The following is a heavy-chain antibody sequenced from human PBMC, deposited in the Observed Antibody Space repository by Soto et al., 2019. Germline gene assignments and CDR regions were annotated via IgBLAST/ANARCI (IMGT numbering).Heavy chain of an antibody. CDR1: GGTFSSYA. CDR3: ARPLHYDSSGYYDAFDI. D-gene: IGHD3-22*01. J-gene: IGHJ3*02. CDR2: INPNSGGT. V-gene: IGHV1-2*04. Sequence: QVQLVQSGAEVKKPGSSVKVSCKASGGTFSSYAISWVRQAPGQGLEWMGGINPNSGGTNYAQKFQGWVTMTRDTSISTAYRELSRLRSDDTAVYYCARPLHYDSSGYYDAFDIWGQGTMVTVSS.